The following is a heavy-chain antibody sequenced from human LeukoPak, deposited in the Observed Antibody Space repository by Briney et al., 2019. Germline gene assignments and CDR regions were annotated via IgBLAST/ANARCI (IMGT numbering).Heavy chain of an antibody. Sequence: PGGSLRLSCAASGFTFSRNAMSWVRQAPGKGLEWVSSLSGSGDNTYYADSVKGRFTISRDNSKNTLYLQMNSLRAEDTAVYYCAKSSGGYDPFDYWGQGTLVTVSS. J-gene: IGHJ4*02. V-gene: IGHV3-23*01. CDR2: LSGSGDNT. CDR1: GFTFSRNA. CDR3: AKSSGGYDPFDY. D-gene: IGHD5-12*01.